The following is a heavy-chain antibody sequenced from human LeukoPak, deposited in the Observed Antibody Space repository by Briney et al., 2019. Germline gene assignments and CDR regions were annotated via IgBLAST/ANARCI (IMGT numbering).Heavy chain of an antibody. Sequence: SETLSLTCTVSGDSISSYYWSWIRQPPGKGLEWIGYIHYSGSTNYSPSLKSRVSISVDTSKNQFSLKLSSVTAADTAVYYCARQDIVVVGSFDPWGQGTLVTVSS. CDR2: IHYSGST. J-gene: IGHJ5*02. V-gene: IGHV4-59*08. D-gene: IGHD2-15*01. CDR3: ARQDIVVVGSFDP. CDR1: GDSISSYY.